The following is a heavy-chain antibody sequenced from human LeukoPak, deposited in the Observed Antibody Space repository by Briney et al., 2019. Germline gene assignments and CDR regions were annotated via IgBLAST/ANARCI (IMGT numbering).Heavy chain of an antibody. Sequence: GASVKVSCKASGYTFTSYGISWVRQAPGQGLEWMGWISAYNGNTNYAQKLQGGVTMTTDTSTSTAYMELRSLRSDDTAVYYCARCLEVLRQPFIAVAGHNDYWGQGTLVTVSS. CDR1: GYTFTSYG. J-gene: IGHJ4*02. D-gene: IGHD6-19*01. CDR3: ARCLEVLRQPFIAVAGHNDY. V-gene: IGHV1-18*01. CDR2: ISAYNGNT.